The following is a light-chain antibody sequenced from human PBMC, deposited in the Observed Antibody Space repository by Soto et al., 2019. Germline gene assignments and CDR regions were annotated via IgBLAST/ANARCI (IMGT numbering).Light chain of an antibody. CDR1: QSVSSNY. Sequence: EIVLTQSPGTLSLSPGERATLSCRASQSVSSNYLAWHQQKPGQAPRLLIYGAASRATGIPDRFSGSGSGTDFTLTISRLEPEDFAVYYCQQYGSSPQAFGQGTKLEIK. V-gene: IGKV3-20*01. J-gene: IGKJ2*01. CDR3: QQYGSSPQA. CDR2: GAA.